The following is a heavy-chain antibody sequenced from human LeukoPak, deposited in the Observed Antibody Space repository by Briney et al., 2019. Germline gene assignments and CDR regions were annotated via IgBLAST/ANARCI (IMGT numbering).Heavy chain of an antibody. CDR2: ISGSGDST. CDR1: GFTFSSYA. V-gene: IGHV3-23*01. CDR3: AKEGPRGLAFDI. Sequence: GGSLRLSCAAPGFTFSSYAMSWVRQPPGKGLEWVSGISGSGDSTYYADSVKGQFAISRDNSKNTLYLQMNSLRAEDTAVYYCAKEGPRGLAFDIWGQGTMVTVSS. J-gene: IGHJ3*02.